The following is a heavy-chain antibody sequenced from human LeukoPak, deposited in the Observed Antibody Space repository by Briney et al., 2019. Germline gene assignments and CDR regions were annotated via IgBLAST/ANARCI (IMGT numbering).Heavy chain of an antibody. Sequence: GGSLRLSCASSGFTFSNYYIQWVLQVPGKGLVWVSPIDSDGSSTRYADSVKGRFTISRDNAKNTLYLQINSLRADDTAVYYCARRGKYWHFDIWGRGTLVTVSS. CDR3: ARRGKYWHFDI. CDR2: IDSDGSST. D-gene: IGHD3-10*01. V-gene: IGHV3-74*01. CDR1: GFTFSNYY. J-gene: IGHJ2*01.